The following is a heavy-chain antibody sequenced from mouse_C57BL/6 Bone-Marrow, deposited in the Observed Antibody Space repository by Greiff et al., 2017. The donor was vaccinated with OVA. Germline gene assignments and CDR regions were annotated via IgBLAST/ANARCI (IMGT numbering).Heavy chain of an antibody. Sequence: QVQLQQPGAELVKPGASVKMSCKASGYTFTSYWITWVKQRPGQGLEWIGDIYPGSGSTNYNQKFKGKSTLTVDKSSSTAYMQLSSLTSEDSAVYYCARWDRAYWGQGTLVTVSA. CDR1: GYTFTSYW. J-gene: IGHJ3*01. CDR3: ARWDRAY. V-gene: IGHV1-55*01. D-gene: IGHD2-14*01. CDR2: IYPGSGST.